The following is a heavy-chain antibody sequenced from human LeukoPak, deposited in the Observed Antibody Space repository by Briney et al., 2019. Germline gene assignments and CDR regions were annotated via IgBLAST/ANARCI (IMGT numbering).Heavy chain of an antibody. V-gene: IGHV1-69*01. J-gene: IGHJ4*02. CDR2: IIPIFGTA. CDR1: GGTFSSYA. D-gene: IGHD3-22*01. CDR3: ARDSYYYDSSGSSAFFDY. Sequence: SVKVSCKASGGTFSSYAISWVRQAPGQGLEWMGGIIPIFGTANYAQKFQGRVTITADESTSTAYMELSSLRSEDTAVYYCARDSYYYDSSGSSAFFDYWGQGTLVTVSS.